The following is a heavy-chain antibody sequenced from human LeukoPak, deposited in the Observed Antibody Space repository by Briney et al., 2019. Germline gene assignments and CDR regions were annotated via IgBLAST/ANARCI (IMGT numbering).Heavy chain of an antibody. Sequence: GASVKVSCKASGGTFSSYAISWVRQAPGQGLEWMGGIIPIFGTANYAQKFQGRVMITADESTSTAYMELSSLRSEDTAVYYCARGPYSSGWYGNWGQGTLVTVSS. V-gene: IGHV1-69*13. CDR1: GGTFSSYA. J-gene: IGHJ4*02. CDR3: ARGPYSSGWYGN. CDR2: IIPIFGTA. D-gene: IGHD6-19*01.